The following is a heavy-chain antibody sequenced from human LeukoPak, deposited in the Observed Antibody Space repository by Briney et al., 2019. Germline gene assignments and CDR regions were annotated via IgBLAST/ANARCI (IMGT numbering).Heavy chain of an antibody. D-gene: IGHD3-10*01. Sequence: PGGSLRLSCAASGFTFSSYEMNWVRQAPGKGLEWLANIKQEGSEKYYVDSVKGRFTISRDNAKNSLYLQMNNLRAEDTAVYYCARDLLWVVFDIWGQGTMVTVSS. V-gene: IGHV3-7*01. CDR1: GFTFSSYE. CDR2: IKQEGSEK. CDR3: ARDLLWVVFDI. J-gene: IGHJ3*02.